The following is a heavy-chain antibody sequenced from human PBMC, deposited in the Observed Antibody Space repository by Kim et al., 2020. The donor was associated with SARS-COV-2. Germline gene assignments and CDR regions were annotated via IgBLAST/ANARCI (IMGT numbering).Heavy chain of an antibody. CDR2: ITGNGGTT. V-gene: IGHV3-23*01. CDR3: AKTPGGYTYGRFYFDS. Sequence: GGSLRLSCAASGFTFSSYAMSWVRQAPGKGLEWVSDITGNGGTTYYADSVKGRFTIFRDNSKDTFYLQMNSLRAEDMAVYYCAKTPGGYTYGRFYFDSWGQGTLVTVSS. CDR1: GFTFSSYA. J-gene: IGHJ4*02. D-gene: IGHD5-18*01.